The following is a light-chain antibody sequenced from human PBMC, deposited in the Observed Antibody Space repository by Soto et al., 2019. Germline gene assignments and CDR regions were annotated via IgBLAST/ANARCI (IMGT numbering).Light chain of an antibody. J-gene: IGLJ1*01. CDR1: SSNIGSNI. CDR2: SNN. Sequence: QSVLTQPPSASGTPGQRVTISRSGSSSNIGSNIVNWYHQVPGTAPKLLLYSNNQRPSGVPDRFSGSKSGTSASLAISDLQSDDEADYYCAAWDDSLNNFVFGTGTKV. CDR3: AAWDDSLNNFV. V-gene: IGLV1-44*01.